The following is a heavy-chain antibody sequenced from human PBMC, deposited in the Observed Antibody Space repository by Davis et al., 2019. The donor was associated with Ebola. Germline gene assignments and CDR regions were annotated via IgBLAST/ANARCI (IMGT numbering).Heavy chain of an antibody. Sequence: AASVKVSCKASGYTFTNYGITWVRQAPGQGLEWMGWINPHNGNTNYAQNVQGRVIMTSDTATTTAYMEVGSLRSDDTAVYYCARLTWGEFDYWGQGTLVTVSS. D-gene: IGHD1-26*01. CDR2: INPHNGNT. J-gene: IGHJ4*02. V-gene: IGHV1-18*04. CDR3: ARLTWGEFDY. CDR1: GYTFTNYG.